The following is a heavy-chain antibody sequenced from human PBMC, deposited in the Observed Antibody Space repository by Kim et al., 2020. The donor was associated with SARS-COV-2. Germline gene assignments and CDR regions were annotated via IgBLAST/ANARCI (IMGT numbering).Heavy chain of an antibody. J-gene: IGHJ3*02. Sequence: TYDNTSLNSRVTISVDTSKNQFSLKLSSVNAADTAVYYCAKRNAAHAFDIWGQGTMVTVSS. CDR3: AKRNAAHAFDI. D-gene: IGHD4-4*01. CDR2: T. V-gene: IGHV4-39*01.